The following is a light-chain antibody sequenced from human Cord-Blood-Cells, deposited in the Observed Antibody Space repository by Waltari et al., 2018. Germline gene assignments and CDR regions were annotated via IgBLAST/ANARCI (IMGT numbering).Light chain of an antibody. V-gene: IGKV3-20*01. Sequence: EIVLTQSPGTLSLSPGARATLSCRASQSVSSSYLAWYQQKPGQAPRLLIYGASSRATGIPDRFSGSGSGTDFTLTISRLEPEDFAVYYCQQYGSSPMYTFGQGTKLENK. CDR1: QSVSSSY. CDR3: QQYGSSPMYT. CDR2: GAS. J-gene: IGKJ2*01.